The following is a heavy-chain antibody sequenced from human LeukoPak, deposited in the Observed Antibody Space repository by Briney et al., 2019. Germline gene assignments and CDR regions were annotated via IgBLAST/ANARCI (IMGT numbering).Heavy chain of an antibody. V-gene: IGHV1-69*04. D-gene: IGHD2-15*01. CDR1: GGTFSSYA. J-gene: IGHJ5*02. CDR2: IIPILGIA. CDR3: ARQSIVVVVAASGSWFDP. Sequence: SVKVSCKASGGTFSSYAISWVRQAPGQGLEWMGRIIPILGIANYAQKFQGRVTITADKSTSTAYMELSSLRSEDTAVCYCARQSIVVVVAASGSWFDPWGQGTLVTVSS.